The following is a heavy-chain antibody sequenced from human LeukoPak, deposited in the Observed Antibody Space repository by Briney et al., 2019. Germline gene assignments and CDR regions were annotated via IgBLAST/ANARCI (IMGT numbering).Heavy chain of an antibody. CDR2: IAFDGGNA. Sequence: GGSLRLSCAASGFNFKSNAMHWVRQAPGKGLEWVAVIAFDGGNAYYVDSVKGRFTISRDNFKNTVSLHMNSLRPEDSAIYYCARDGCSYTSCYSTRLDYWGQGTLVTVSS. D-gene: IGHD2-2*01. CDR1: GFNFKSNA. CDR3: ARDGCSYTSCYSTRLDY. V-gene: IGHV3-30-3*01. J-gene: IGHJ4*02.